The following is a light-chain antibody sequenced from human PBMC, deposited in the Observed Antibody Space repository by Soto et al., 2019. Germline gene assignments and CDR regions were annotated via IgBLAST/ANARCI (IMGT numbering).Light chain of an antibody. CDR2: YDS. CDR1: NVGSRS. Sequence: SYELTQPPSVSVAPGETAXISCGGNNVGSRSVHWYQQKPGQAPFLVIYYDSDRPSGIPERFSGSNSGNTATLIISRVEAGDEADYYCQVWEATGDQVVFGGGTKLTVL. CDR3: QVWEATGDQVV. J-gene: IGLJ2*01. V-gene: IGLV3-21*01.